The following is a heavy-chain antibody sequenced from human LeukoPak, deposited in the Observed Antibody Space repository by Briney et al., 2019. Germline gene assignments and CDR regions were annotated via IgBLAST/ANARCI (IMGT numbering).Heavy chain of an antibody. CDR2: IYTSGST. CDR3: AGWAYDSSGYRLDY. D-gene: IGHD3-22*01. Sequence: TPSKTLSLTCSVSGGSITTGIYYWNWIRQPAGKGLEWIGRIYTSGSTNYNPSLKSRVAMSVDTSKNQFSLKLSSVTAADTAMYYCAGWAYDSSGYRLDYWGQGTLVTVSS. J-gene: IGHJ4*02. V-gene: IGHV4-61*02. CDR1: GGSITTGIYY.